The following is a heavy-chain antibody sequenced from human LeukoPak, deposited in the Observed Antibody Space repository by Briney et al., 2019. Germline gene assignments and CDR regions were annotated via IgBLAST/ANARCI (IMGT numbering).Heavy chain of an antibody. D-gene: IGHD2-15*01. CDR3: ARDLAAGLPDAFDI. J-gene: IGHJ3*02. CDR2: INPNSGGT. CDR1: GYTFTGYY. V-gene: IGHV1-2*02. Sequence: GASVKVSCKASGYTFTGYYMHWVRQAPGQGLEWMGWINPNSGGTNYAQKFQGRVTMTRDTSISTAYMELSRLRSDDTAVYYCARDLAAGLPDAFDIWGQGTMVTVSS.